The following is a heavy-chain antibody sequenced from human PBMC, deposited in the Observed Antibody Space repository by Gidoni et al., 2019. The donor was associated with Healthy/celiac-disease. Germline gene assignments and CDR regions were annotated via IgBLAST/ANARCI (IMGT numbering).Heavy chain of an antibody. CDR1: GGSISSGGYS. CDR3: ARYIVVVVAASTLGAFDI. V-gene: IGHV4-30-2*01. D-gene: IGHD2-15*01. Sequence: QLQLQESGSGLVKPSQTLSLTCAVSGGSISSGGYSWSWIRQPPGKGLEWIGYIYHSGSTYYHPALKSRVTISVDRSKNQFSLKLSSVTAADTAVYYCARYIVVVVAASTLGAFDIWGQGTMVTVSS. CDR2: IYHSGST. J-gene: IGHJ3*02.